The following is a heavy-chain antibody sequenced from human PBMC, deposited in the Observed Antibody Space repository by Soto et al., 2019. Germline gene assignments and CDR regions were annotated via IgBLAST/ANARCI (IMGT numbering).Heavy chain of an antibody. D-gene: IGHD3-10*01. CDR3: AVSSGSYCRYFFPTTEI. CDR1: GGSFSGYY. V-gene: IGHV4-34*01. CDR2: INHSGST. J-gene: IGHJ3*02. Sequence: SETLSLTCAVYGGSFSGYYWSWIRQPPGKGLEWIEEINHSGSTNYNPSLKSRVTISVDTSKKQFSLKLSSVTAADTAVYYCAVSSGSYCRYFFPTTEIWGQGTMVTVSS.